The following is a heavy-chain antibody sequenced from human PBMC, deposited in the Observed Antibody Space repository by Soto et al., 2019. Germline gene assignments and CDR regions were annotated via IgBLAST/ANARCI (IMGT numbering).Heavy chain of an antibody. J-gene: IGHJ6*03. V-gene: IGHV3-48*01. CDR2: ISSSSSTI. CDR3: ERDSQQLVPGSYYYYYYMDV. Sequence: GGSLRLSCAASGFTFSSYSMNWVRQAPGKGLEWVSYISSSSSTIYYADSVKGRFTISRDNAKNSLYLQMNSLRAEDTAVYYCERDSQQLVPGSYYYYYYMDVWGKGTTVTVSS. CDR1: GFTFSSYS. D-gene: IGHD6-13*01.